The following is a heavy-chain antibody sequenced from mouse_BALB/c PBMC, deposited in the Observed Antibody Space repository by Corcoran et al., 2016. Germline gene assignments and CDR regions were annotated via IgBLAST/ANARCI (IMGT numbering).Heavy chain of an antibody. CDR3: ARGEYGNYAWAY. CDR1: GYTFSSYW. V-gene: IGHV1-9*01. Sequence: QVQLQQSGAELMKPGASVKISCKATGYTFSSYWIEWVKQRPGHGLEWIGEILPGSGSTNYNEKFKGKATFTADTSSNTAYMQLSSLTSEDSAVYYCARGEYGNYAWAYWGQGTLVTVSA. J-gene: IGHJ3*01. CDR2: ILPGSGST. D-gene: IGHD2-10*02.